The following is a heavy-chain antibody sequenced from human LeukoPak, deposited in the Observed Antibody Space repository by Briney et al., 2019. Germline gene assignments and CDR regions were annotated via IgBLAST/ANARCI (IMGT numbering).Heavy chain of an antibody. V-gene: IGHV5-51*01. CDR2: VYPSNSET. CDR1: GSIFTNYW. Sequence: GKSLQLSCMGSGSIFTNYWIACVRQMPGKGLEWMGIVYPSNSETRYSPSFPGPVTISTDTSITTAYLQWSSLKASDTAMYFCARHRYSDSETQGLDYWGQGTPVTVS. CDR3: ARHRYSDSETQGLDY. D-gene: IGHD5-12*01. J-gene: IGHJ4*02.